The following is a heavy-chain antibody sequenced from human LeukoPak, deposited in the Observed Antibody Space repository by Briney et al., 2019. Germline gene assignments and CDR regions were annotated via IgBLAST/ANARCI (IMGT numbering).Heavy chain of an antibody. CDR2: IKRDGSEK. J-gene: IGHJ3*02. CDR3: ARDRTYCSGGRCYDLFDI. V-gene: IGHV3-7*01. CDR1: GFTVSGNY. Sequence: PGGSLRLSCAASGFTVSGNYMSWVRQAPGKGLEWVANIKRDGSEKNHLDSRFIISRDNGKNSLYLQMDSLRAEDTAVYYCARDRTYCSGGRCYDLFDIWGQGTTVTVSS. D-gene: IGHD2-15*01.